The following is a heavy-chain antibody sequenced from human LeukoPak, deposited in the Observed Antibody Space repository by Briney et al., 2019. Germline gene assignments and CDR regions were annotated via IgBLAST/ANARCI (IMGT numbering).Heavy chain of an antibody. CDR1: GGTFSSYA. CDR3: ARDEKHGPSSSWYEYYFDY. Sequence: SVKVSCKASGGTFSSYAISWVRQAPGQGLEWMGGIIPIFGTANYAQKFQGRVTITADESTSTAYTELSSLRSEDTAVYYCARDEKHGPSSSWYEYYFDYWGQGTLVTVSS. V-gene: IGHV1-69*13. CDR2: IIPIFGTA. D-gene: IGHD6-13*01. J-gene: IGHJ4*02.